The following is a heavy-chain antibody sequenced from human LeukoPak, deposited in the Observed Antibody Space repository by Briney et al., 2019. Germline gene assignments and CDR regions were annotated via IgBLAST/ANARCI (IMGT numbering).Heavy chain of an antibody. CDR1: GGSISSGDYY. CDR3: ARDRAIFGVVKVVSWFDP. CDR2: IYYSGST. Sequence: SETLSLTCTVSGGSISSGDYYWTWIRQSPGKGLEWIGYIYYSGSTYYNPSLKSRVTISVDTSKNQFSLKLSSVTAADTAVYYCARDRAIFGVVKVVSWFDPWGQGTLVTVSS. D-gene: IGHD3-3*01. J-gene: IGHJ5*02. V-gene: IGHV4-30-4*01.